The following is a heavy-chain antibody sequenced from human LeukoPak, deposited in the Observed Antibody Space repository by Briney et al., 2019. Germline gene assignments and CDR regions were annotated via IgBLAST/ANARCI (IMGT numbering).Heavy chain of an antibody. CDR3: ARVLRAASWRSYDY. V-gene: IGHV4-59*01. CDR1: GGSISSYY. D-gene: IGHD5-18*01. CDR2: IYYNGDT. J-gene: IGHJ4*02. Sequence: SETLSLTCTVSGGSISSYYWSWIRQPPGRGLEWIGYIYYNGDTNYNPSLKSRVIISIDTSSNQFSLRLNSMTAADTAVYYCARVLRAASWRSYDYWGQGSLVTVSS.